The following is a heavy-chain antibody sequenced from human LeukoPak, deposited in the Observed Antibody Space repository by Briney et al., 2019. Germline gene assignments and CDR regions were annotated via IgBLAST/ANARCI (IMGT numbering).Heavy chain of an antibody. CDR3: AGTCPPIAVSWFDP. J-gene: IGHJ5*02. D-gene: IGHD6-19*01. Sequence: GASVKVSCKASGYTFTGYYMHWVRQAPGQGLEWMGWINPNSGGTNYAQKFQGRVTMTRDTSISTAYRELSRLRSDETAVFYCAGTCPPIAVSWFDPWGQGTLVTVSS. CDR1: GYTFTGYY. CDR2: INPNSGGT. V-gene: IGHV1-2*02.